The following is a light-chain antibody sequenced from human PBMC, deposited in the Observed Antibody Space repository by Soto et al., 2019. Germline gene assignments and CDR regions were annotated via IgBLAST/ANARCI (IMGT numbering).Light chain of an antibody. V-gene: IGKV3-15*01. CDR2: GAS. CDR3: QQYNNWPPRLT. Sequence: EIVLKQSPGTLSLCPGERATLSCLARQSVGSKSLAWYQQKSGQAPRLLIYGASTRATGIPARFSGSGSGTEFTLTISSLQSEDFAVYYCQQYNNWPPRLTFGGGTKVDIK. CDR1: QSVGSKS. J-gene: IGKJ4*01.